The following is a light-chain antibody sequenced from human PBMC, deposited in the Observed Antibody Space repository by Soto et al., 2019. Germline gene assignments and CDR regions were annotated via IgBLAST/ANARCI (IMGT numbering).Light chain of an antibody. J-gene: IGKJ5*01. Sequence: DIQMTQSPSSLSASVGDRVTITCRASQDIRNSLNWYQPKPGTAPNLLIYDASNLETGVPSRLSGSGSGTDFSFSISSLQPEDIATYYCQQYENLVTFGQGTRLEIK. CDR2: DAS. CDR3: QQYENLVT. CDR1: QDIRNS. V-gene: IGKV1-33*01.